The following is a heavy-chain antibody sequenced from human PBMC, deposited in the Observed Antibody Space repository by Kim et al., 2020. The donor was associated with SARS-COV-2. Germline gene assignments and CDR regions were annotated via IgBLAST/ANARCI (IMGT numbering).Heavy chain of an antibody. D-gene: IGHD2-21*01. J-gene: IGHJ2*01. CDR3: AKDLLGRPNWYFDL. Sequence: ADSVKGRFTISRDNAKNSLYLQMNSLRAEDTALYYCAKDLLGRPNWYFDLWGRGTLVTVSS. V-gene: IGHV3-9*01.